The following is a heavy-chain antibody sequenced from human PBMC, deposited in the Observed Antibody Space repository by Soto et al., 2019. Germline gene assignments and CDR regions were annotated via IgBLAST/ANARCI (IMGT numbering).Heavy chain of an antibody. CDR1: GYTFTSYG. Sequence: QVQLVQSGAEVKKPGASVKVSCKASGYTFTSYGISWVRQAPGQGLEWMGGISAYNGNTNYAQKLQGRVTMTTDTSTSTAYMDLRSLRADDTAVYYCARDHNGNYYYGMDVWGQGTTVTVSS. CDR3: ARDHNGNYYYGMDV. D-gene: IGHD1-20*01. J-gene: IGHJ6*02. V-gene: IGHV1-18*01. CDR2: ISAYNGNT.